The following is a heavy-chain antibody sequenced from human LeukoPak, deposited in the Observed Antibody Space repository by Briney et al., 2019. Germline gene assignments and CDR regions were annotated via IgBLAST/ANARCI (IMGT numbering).Heavy chain of an antibody. V-gene: IGHV3-21*01. CDR2: ISSSRSYV. CDR3: ARSSKQQTDFEY. J-gene: IGHJ4*02. D-gene: IGHD6-13*01. Sequence: GGSLRLSCAASGFTFSTYNMNWARQAPGKGLEWVSSISSSRSYVYYADSMKGRFTISRDNAKNSLYLQMNSLRAEDTAVYYCARSSKQQTDFEYWGQGTLVTVSS. CDR1: GFTFSTYN.